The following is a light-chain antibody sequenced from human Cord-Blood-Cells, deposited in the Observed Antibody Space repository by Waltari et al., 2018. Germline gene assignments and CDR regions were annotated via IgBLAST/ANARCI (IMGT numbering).Light chain of an antibody. CDR2: GNR. CDR1: SSNIGAGYD. V-gene: IGLV1-40*01. Sequence: QSVLTQPPSVSGAPGQRVTISCTGSSSNIGAGYDVHWYQQLPGTAPKLLIYGNRSRPFGVPDRFSGSKSGTSASLAITGIQAEDEADYYCQSYDSSLSGSVFGGGTKLTVL. J-gene: IGLJ3*02. CDR3: QSYDSSLSGSV.